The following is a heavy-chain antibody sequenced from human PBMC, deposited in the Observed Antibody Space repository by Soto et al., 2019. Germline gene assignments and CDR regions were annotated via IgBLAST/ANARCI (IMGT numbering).Heavy chain of an antibody. D-gene: IGHD6-6*01. V-gene: IGHV1-69*01. CDR3: AIVRVRRRNASYYYYGMDV. J-gene: IGHJ6*02. Sequence: QVQLVQSGAEVKKPGSSVKVSCKASGGTFSSYAISWVRQAPGQGLEWMGGIIPIFGTANYAQKFQGRVTITADEATSTAYMELSSLRSEDTAVYSCAIVRVRRRNASYYYYGMDVWGQGTTVTVSS. CDR1: GGTFSSYA. CDR2: IIPIFGTA.